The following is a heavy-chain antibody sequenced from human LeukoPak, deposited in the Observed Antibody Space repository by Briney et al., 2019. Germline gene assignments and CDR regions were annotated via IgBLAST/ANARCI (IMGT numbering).Heavy chain of an antibody. Sequence: GTSLRLSCAASDFTFSSCGMYWVRQGPGEGLGWVAAISNDGSGTHYGDSVKGRFTISRDNSKNALYLQMNSLRADDTAMYHCAKSKYNWNDRAYFERWGQGTLVTVSS. J-gene: IGHJ4*02. CDR1: DFTFSSCG. CDR2: ISNDGSGT. D-gene: IGHD1-20*01. V-gene: IGHV3-30*18. CDR3: AKSKYNWNDRAYFER.